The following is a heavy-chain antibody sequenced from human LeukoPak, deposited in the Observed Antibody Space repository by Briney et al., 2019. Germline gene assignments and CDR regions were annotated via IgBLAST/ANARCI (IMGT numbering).Heavy chain of an antibody. CDR2: INPSGGST. D-gene: IGHD5-18*01. Sequence: ASVKVSCKASGYTFTSYYMHWVRQAPEQGLEWMGIINPSGGSTSYAQKFQGRVTMTRDMSTSTVYMELSSLRSEDTAVYYCAKDLVAAMVGDAFDIWGQGTMVTVSS. CDR1: GYTFTSYY. CDR3: AKDLVAAMVGDAFDI. J-gene: IGHJ3*02. V-gene: IGHV1-46*01.